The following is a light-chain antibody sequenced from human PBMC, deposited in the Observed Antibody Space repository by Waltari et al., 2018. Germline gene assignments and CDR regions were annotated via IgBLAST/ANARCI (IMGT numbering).Light chain of an antibody. CDR3: QGYDTAPRT. CDR2: DAS. Sequence: DIEMTQSPSSLSASVGYRVTITCRASQDIRTYLAWYQQKPGKVPALLIYDASTLQSGVPSRFSGRGSGTEFTLTITSLQPEDVATYFCQGYDTAPRTFGQGTKVE. V-gene: IGKV1-27*01. CDR1: QDIRTY. J-gene: IGKJ1*01.